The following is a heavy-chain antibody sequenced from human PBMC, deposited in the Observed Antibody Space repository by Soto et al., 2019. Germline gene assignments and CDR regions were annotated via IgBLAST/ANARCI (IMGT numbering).Heavy chain of an antibody. CDR3: VGSGAEPNWYFDL. Sequence: PSETLSLTCTVSGGSVSSGSYYWSWIRQPPGKGLEWIGYIYYSGSTNYNPSLKSRVTISVDTSKNQFSLKLSSVTAADTAVYYCVGSGAEPNWYFDLWGRGTLVTVSS. D-gene: IGHD2-15*01. CDR1: GGSVSSGSYY. V-gene: IGHV4-61*01. CDR2: IYYSGST. J-gene: IGHJ2*01.